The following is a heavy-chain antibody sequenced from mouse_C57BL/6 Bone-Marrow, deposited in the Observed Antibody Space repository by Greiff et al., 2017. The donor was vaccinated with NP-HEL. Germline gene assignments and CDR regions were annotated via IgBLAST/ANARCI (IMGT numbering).Heavy chain of an antibody. V-gene: IGHV1-59*01. D-gene: IGHD2-3*01. Sequence: QVQLQQSGAELVRPGTSVKLSCKASGYTFTSYWMHWVKQRPGQGLEWIGVIDPSDSYTNYNQKFKGKATLTVDTSSSTAYMQLSSLTSEDSAVYYCARSEGWLLLFDYWGQGTTLTVSS. CDR2: IDPSDSYT. J-gene: IGHJ2*01. CDR3: ARSEGWLLLFDY. CDR1: GYTFTSYW.